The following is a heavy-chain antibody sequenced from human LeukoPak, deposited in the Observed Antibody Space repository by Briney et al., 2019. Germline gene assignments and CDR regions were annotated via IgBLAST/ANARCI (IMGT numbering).Heavy chain of an antibody. Sequence: SETLSLTCTVSGGSISSSSYYWGWLRQPPGKGLEWIGSIYYSGSTYYNPSLKSRVTISVDTSENQFSLKLSSVTAADTAVYYCARPLYCSTSCSAFDYWGQGTLVTVSS. CDR2: IYYSGST. J-gene: IGHJ4*02. CDR3: ARPLYCSTSCSAFDY. V-gene: IGHV4-39*07. D-gene: IGHD2-2*01. CDR1: GGSISSSSYY.